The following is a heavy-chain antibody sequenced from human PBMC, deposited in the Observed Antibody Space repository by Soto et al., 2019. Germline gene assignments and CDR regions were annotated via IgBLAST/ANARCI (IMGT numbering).Heavy chain of an antibody. V-gene: IGHV4-59*01. CDR3: ARESSLRFDR. Sequence: QVQLHESGPGLVKPSETLSLTCTVSGGSISSYYWSWIRQPPGRGLEWIGYIFYSGTTNCNPSLKSRVTISVDTSKNQFSLKLSSVTAADTAVYYCARESSLRFDRWGQGTLVTVSS. CDR2: IFYSGTT. J-gene: IGHJ4*02. CDR1: GGSISSYY. D-gene: IGHD2-15*01.